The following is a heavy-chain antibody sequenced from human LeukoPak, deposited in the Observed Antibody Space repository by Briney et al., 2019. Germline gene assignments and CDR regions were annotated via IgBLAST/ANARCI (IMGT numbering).Heavy chain of an antibody. J-gene: IGHJ4*02. CDR2: IHSSGST. D-gene: IGHD6-19*01. CDR1: GGSIGNSH. CDR3: ARRDTSSGWSFDS. V-gene: IGHV4-4*07. Sequence: SETLSLTCTVSGGSIGNSHWSWIRQPAGKGLEWIGQIHSSGSTNYNPPLKSRVSMSIDTTEDQVSLTIRSVTVADTALYYCARRDTSSGWSFDSWGQGTLVTVAS.